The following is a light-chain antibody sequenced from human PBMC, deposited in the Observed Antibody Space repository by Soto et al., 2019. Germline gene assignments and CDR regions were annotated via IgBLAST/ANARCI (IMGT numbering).Light chain of an antibody. CDR1: SSDVGAYNY. Sequence: QSVLTQPHSASGSPGQSVTISCTGTSSDVGAYNYVSWHQQHPGKAPKLMIYEVRKRPSGVPDRFSGSKSGNTSSLTVSGILTDDEADYYCSSYAGGKNLVFVTGTMVTVL. J-gene: IGLJ1*01. CDR3: SSYAGGKNLV. CDR2: EVR. V-gene: IGLV2-8*01.